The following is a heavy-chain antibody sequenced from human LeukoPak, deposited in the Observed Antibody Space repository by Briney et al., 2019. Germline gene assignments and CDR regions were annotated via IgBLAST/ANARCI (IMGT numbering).Heavy chain of an antibody. V-gene: IGHV4-39*07. D-gene: IGHD6-25*01. CDR2: IHYSGDT. Sequence: PSETLSLTCTVSGGSISSSTYYWGWIRQPPGKGLEWIGSIHYSGDTYYNPSLKSRVTISLDTSKNHFSLKLSSVTAADTAVYYCARFRLLGHNMDVWGKGTTVTVSS. J-gene: IGHJ6*03. CDR1: GGSISSSTYY. CDR3: ARFRLLGHNMDV.